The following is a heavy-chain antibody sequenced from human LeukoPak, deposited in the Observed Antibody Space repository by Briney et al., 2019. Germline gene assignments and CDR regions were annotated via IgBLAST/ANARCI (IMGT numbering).Heavy chain of an antibody. CDR1: GGTFISYV. V-gene: IGHV1-69*06. J-gene: IGHJ4*02. D-gene: IGHD1-26*01. CDR2: AIPFLGTA. Sequence: ASVKVSCKASGGTFISYVISWVRQAPGQGREWMGGAIPFLGTANYAQKFQDRITTTAEKSTTTTYMELRSLRSDDTAIYYCAILGTVPYWGQGTQITVSS. CDR3: AILGTVPY.